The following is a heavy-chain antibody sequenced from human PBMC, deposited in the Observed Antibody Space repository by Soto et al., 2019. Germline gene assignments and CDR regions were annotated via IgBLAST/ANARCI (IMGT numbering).Heavy chain of an antibody. CDR3: ADVPDTIFGVAHMGEQDGFDY. V-gene: IGHV1-2*02. CDR1: GYTFTGYY. D-gene: IGHD3-3*01. Sequence: ASVKVSCKASGYTFTGYYRHWVRQAPGQGLEWMGWINPNSGGTNYAQRFQGRVTMTRDTSISTAYMELSRLRSDDTAVYYCADVPDTIFGVAHMGEQDGFDYWGQGTLVTVSS. CDR2: INPNSGGT. J-gene: IGHJ4*02.